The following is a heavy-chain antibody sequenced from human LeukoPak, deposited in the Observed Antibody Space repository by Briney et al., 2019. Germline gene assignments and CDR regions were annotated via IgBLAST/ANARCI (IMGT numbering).Heavy chain of an antibody. CDR2: IKQDGREK. Sequence: PGGSLRLSCAASGFTFSSYWMSWVRQAPGKGLEWVANIKQDGREKYYVDSVKGRFTISRDNAKNSLYLQMNSLRAEDTAVYYCARVVLYYYDSSHGWFDPWGQGTLVTVSS. D-gene: IGHD3-22*01. J-gene: IGHJ5*02. V-gene: IGHV3-7*01. CDR3: ARVVLYYYDSSHGWFDP. CDR1: GFTFSSYW.